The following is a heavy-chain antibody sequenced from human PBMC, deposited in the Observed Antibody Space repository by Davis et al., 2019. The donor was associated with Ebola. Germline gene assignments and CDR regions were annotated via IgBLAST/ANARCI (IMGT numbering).Heavy chain of an antibody. CDR2: ISFDGSSK. CDR1: GFTFSNYW. Sequence: GGSLRLSCAASGFTFSNYWMSWVRQAPGKGLEWVAVISFDGSSKYYADYADSVKGRLTISRDNSKNTLFLQMNSLRAEDTAVYYCARDTYYYGSGNYMHGMDVWGKGTTVTVSS. V-gene: IGHV3-30-3*01. J-gene: IGHJ6*04. CDR3: ARDTYYYGSGNYMHGMDV. D-gene: IGHD3-10*01.